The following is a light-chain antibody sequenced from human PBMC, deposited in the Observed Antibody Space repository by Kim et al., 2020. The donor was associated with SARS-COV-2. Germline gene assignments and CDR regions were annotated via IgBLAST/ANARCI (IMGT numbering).Light chain of an antibody. Sequence: VALGQTARITCPGYIRRCYYATWYQQKPGQAPILVIYGKNNRPSGIPDRFSGSSSGNTASLTITGTQAGDEADYYCNSRDSNDNVVFGGGTKLTVL. CDR1: IRRCYY. V-gene: IGLV3-19*01. J-gene: IGLJ2*01. CDR3: NSRDSNDNVV. CDR2: GKN.